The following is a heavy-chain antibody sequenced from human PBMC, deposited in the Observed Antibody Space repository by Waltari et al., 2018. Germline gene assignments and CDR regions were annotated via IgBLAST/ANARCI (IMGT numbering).Heavy chain of an antibody. CDR2: INTDTSGT. J-gene: IGHJ4*02. CDR3: ARECLGYCSGSLDY. CDR1: GFIFNIYW. D-gene: IGHD2-15*01. V-gene: IGHV3-74*01. Sequence: EVQLVESGGGLVQPGGSLRLSCASSGFIFNIYWMQWVRQAPGKGLVWVSRINTDTSGTSYADSVKGRFTSSRDNAKNTVYLQMNSLRADDTAIYYCARECLGYCSGSLDYWGQGTMVTVSS.